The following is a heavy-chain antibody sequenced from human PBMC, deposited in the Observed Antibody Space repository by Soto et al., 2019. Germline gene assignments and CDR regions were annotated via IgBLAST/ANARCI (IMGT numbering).Heavy chain of an antibody. CDR3: TTNPPRITIFGVVIIEGPIPDV. CDR1: GFTFSSYA. J-gene: IGHJ6*02. D-gene: IGHD3-3*01. Sequence: GGSLRLSCAASGFTFSSYAMSWVRQAPGKGLEWVSAISGSGGSTYYADSVKGRFTISRDDSKNTLYLQMNSLKTEDTAVYYCTTNPPRITIFGVVIIEGPIPDVWGQGTTVTVSS. CDR2: ISGSGGST. V-gene: IGHV3-23*01.